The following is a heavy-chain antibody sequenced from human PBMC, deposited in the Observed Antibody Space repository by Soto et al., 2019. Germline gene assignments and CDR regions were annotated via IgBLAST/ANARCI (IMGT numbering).Heavy chain of an antibody. CDR3: ARGRHILTGYYRRGNYYYGMDV. Sequence: SETLSLTCAVYGGSFSGYYWSWIRQPPGKGLEWIGEINHSGSTNYNPSLKSRVTISVDTSKNQFSLKLSSVTAADTAVYYCARGRHILTGYYRRGNYYYGMDVWGQGTTVNVAS. CDR1: GGSFSGYY. CDR2: INHSGST. J-gene: IGHJ6*02. V-gene: IGHV4-34*01. D-gene: IGHD3-9*01.